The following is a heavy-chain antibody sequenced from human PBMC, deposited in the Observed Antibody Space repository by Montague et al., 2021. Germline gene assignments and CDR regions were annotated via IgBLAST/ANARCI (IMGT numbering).Heavy chain of an antibody. CDR1: GGSINSGGYY. D-gene: IGHD3-16*01. J-gene: IGHJ4*02. Sequence: TLSLTCTVSGGSINSGGYYWTWLRQHPGKGLEWIGYIYYSGTTNYNPSLKSRVTISVDTSKNQFSLKLSPVTAADTAVYYCARDQGGYFDYWGQGTLVTVSS. CDR3: ARDQGGYFDY. V-gene: IGHV4-31*03. CDR2: IYYSGTT.